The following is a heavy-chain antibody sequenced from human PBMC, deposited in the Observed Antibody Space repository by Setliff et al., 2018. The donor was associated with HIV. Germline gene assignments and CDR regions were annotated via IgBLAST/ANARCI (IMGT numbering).Heavy chain of an antibody. D-gene: IGHD2-8*02. Sequence: ASVKVSCKASGYSFTSSGVSWVRQAPGQGLEWMGWINIRNGNTNYAQKFQGRVTMTTDTSTSTAYMGLRSLRSDDTAVYYCARGSAYWDFDYWGQGTLVTVSS. CDR2: INIRNGNT. J-gene: IGHJ4*02. CDR1: GYSFTSSG. V-gene: IGHV1-18*01. CDR3: ARGSAYWDFDY.